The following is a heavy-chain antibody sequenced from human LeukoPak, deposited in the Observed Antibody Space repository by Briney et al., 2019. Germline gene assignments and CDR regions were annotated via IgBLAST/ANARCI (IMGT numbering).Heavy chain of an antibody. CDR1: GFTVSSNY. Sequence: GGSLRLSCAASGFTVSSNYMSWVRQAPGKGLEWVSVIYSGGSTYYADSVKGRFTISRDNSKNTLYLQMNSLRAEDTAVYYCARANLYRGYSYCNFDYWGQGTLVTVSS. J-gene: IGHJ4*02. D-gene: IGHD5-18*01. V-gene: IGHV3-66*01. CDR3: ARANLYRGYSYCNFDY. CDR2: IYSGGST.